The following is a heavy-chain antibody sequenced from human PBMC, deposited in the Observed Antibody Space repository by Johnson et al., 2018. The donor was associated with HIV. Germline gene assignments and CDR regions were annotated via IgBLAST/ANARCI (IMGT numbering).Heavy chain of an antibody. J-gene: IGHJ3*02. CDR3: ISDIVVLVAVGELRAKHTFDI. CDR2: IWYDGSNK. CDR1: GFTFGDYA. V-gene: IGHV3-33*08. D-gene: IGHD2-15*01. Sequence: QMQLVESGGGLAQPGRSLRLSCRTSGFTFGDYAMNWVRQAPGKGLEWVAVIWYDGSNKYYADSVKGRFTISRDNSKNTMFLQMNSLRAEDTAEYHNISDIVVLVAVGELRAKHTFDIWGQGKMVTVSP.